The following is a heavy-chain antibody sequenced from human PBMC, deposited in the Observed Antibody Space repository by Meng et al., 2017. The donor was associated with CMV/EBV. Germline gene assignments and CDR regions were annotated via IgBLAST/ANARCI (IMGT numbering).Heavy chain of an antibody. Sequence: TVSGGSISSGVYYWSWIRQHPGKGLEWIGYIYYSGDTYYNPSLKSRVTISADTSKNQFSLKLSSVTAADTAVYYCARDLSFGSVDYWGQGTLVTVSS. V-gene: IGHV4-31*03. J-gene: IGHJ4*02. D-gene: IGHD3-10*01. CDR1: GGSISSGVYY. CDR3: ARDLSFGSVDY. CDR2: IYYSGDT.